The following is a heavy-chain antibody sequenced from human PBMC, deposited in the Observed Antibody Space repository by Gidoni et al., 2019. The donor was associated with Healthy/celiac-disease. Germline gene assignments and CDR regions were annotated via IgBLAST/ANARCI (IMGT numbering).Heavy chain of an antibody. CDR1: GFTFSSYA. J-gene: IGHJ4*02. Sequence: EVQLVESGGGLVQPGGSLRLSCAASGFTFSSYAMSWVRQAPGKGLEWVSAISGSGGSTYYADSVKGRFTISRDNSKNTLYLQMNSLRAEDTAVYYCAKDWDIVVVPAAYPDYWGQGTLVTVSS. D-gene: IGHD2-2*01. CDR2: ISGSGGST. V-gene: IGHV3-23*04. CDR3: AKDWDIVVVPAAYPDY.